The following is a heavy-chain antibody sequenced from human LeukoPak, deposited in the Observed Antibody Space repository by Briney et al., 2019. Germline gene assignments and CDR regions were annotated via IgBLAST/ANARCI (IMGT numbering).Heavy chain of an antibody. J-gene: IGHJ4*02. D-gene: IGHD4-17*01. CDR3: ARVVDYGDNGVLWFDY. CDR2: IIPIFGTA. CDR1: GGTFSSYA. Sequence: ASVKVSCKASGGTFSSYAISWVRQAPGQGLEWMGGIIPIFGTANYAQKFQGRVTITTDETTSTAYMELSSLRSEDTAVYYCARVVDYGDNGVLWFDYWGQGTLVTVSS. V-gene: IGHV1-69*05.